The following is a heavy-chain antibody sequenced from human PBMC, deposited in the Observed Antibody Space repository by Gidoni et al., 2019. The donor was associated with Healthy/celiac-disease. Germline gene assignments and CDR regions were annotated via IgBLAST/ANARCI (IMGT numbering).Heavy chain of an antibody. Sequence: QVQLQESGPGLVKPSETLSLTCTVSGGSVSSGSYYWSWIRQPPGKGLEWIGYIYYSGSTNYNPSLKSRVTIAVDTSKNQFSLKLSSVTAADTAVYYCARELAAAGGGWFDPWGQGTLVTVSS. V-gene: IGHV4-61*01. CDR2: IYYSGST. CDR1: GGSVSSGSYY. J-gene: IGHJ5*02. D-gene: IGHD6-13*01. CDR3: ARELAAAGGGWFDP.